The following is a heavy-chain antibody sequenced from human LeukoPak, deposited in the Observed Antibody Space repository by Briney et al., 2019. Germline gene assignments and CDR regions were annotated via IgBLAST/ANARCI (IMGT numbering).Heavy chain of an antibody. V-gene: IGHV1-18*01. Sequence: AGVPVSRQDSGSTFHRYGISGVGPAPAQGREWMGGICNLNGNTRHALHLQGSCTMTTDTSTSTAYMELGNLTSDDTAVYYCARIGLAIVPSVNNLDYFCMDFWDQGTTVTVSS. CDR3: ARIGLAIVPSVNNLDYFCMDF. CDR2: ICNLNGNT. D-gene: IGHD2-2*01. CDR1: GSTFHRYG. J-gene: IGHJ6*02.